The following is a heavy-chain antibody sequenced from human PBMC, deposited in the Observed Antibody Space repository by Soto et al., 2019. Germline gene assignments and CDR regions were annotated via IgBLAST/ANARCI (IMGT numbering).Heavy chain of an antibody. CDR3: ARPTMVRGVITNYYYYYGMDV. J-gene: IGHJ6*02. Sequence: LRESLKISCKGSGYSFTSYWIGWVRQMPGKGLEWMGIIYPGDSDTRYSPSFQGQVTISADKSISTAYLQWSSLKASDTAMYYCARPTMVRGVITNYYYYYGMDVWGQGTTVTVSS. V-gene: IGHV5-51*01. D-gene: IGHD3-10*01. CDR2: IYPGDSDT. CDR1: GYSFTSYW.